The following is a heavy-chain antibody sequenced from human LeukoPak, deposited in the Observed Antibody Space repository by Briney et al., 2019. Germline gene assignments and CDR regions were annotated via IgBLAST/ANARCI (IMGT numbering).Heavy chain of an antibody. D-gene: IGHD6-19*01. V-gene: IGHV1-2*06. J-gene: IGHJ4*02. CDR3: ARDPLSYSSGWYYFDY. Sequence: ASVKVSCKASGYTFTGYYMHWVRQAPGQGLEWMGRINPNSGGTNYAQKFQGRVTMTRDTSISTAYMELSRLRSDDTAVYYCARDPLSYSSGWYYFDYWGQGTLVTV. CDR1: GYTFTGYY. CDR2: INPNSGGT.